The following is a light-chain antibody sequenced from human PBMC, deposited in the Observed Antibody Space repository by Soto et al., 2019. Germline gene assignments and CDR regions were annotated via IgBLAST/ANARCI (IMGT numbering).Light chain of an antibody. V-gene: IGKV3-20*01. J-gene: IGKJ2*01. Sequence: EIVLTQSPGTLSLSPRERATLSCRASQSIFNNYLAWYQQKPGQAPRLLVYGASFRATGIPDRFSGSGSGTDFTLTISRLEPEDFAMYYCQQYGGSPFTIGQGTRLEIK. CDR2: GAS. CDR1: QSIFNNY. CDR3: QQYGGSPFT.